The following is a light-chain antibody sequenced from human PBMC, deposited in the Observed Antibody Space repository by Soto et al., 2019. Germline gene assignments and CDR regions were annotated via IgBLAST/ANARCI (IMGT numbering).Light chain of an antibody. V-gene: IGLV2-14*01. Sequence: SPPSSVSGSPGQANTISCTGTISDVGSYNYVSWYQLHPGKAPKLMIYEVSNRPSGVSNRFSGSKSGDTASLTISGLQAEDQADYYCSSYTTRTTLYVFGTGT. CDR3: SSYTTRTTLYV. CDR1: ISDVGSYNY. J-gene: IGLJ1*01. CDR2: EVS.